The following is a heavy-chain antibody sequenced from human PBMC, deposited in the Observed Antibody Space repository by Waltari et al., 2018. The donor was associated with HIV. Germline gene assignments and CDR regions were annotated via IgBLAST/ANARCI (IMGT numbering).Heavy chain of an antibody. Sequence: EVQLVESGGGPVKPGGCLSLSCRASGFTFNSYSLNWVRQAPGKGLEWISSISSSGTFTHYADSVKGRFTISRDNANKSVYLQMNSLRAEDTAVYYCARDSRDNSWSLNFFDPWGQGTLVTVSS. J-gene: IGHJ5*02. D-gene: IGHD6-13*01. V-gene: IGHV3-21*01. CDR2: ISSSGTFT. CDR1: GFTFNSYS. CDR3: ARDSRDNSWSLNFFDP.